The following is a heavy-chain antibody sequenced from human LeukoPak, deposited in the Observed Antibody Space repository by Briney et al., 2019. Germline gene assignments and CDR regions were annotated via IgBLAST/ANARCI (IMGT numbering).Heavy chain of an antibody. CDR3: AKDILKGGGRRWYAFDI. CDR2: ISRNSDGI. D-gene: IGHD2-15*01. V-gene: IGHV3-9*01. CDR1: GLTFDAYA. J-gene: IGHJ3*02. Sequence: SLRLSCAASGLTFDAYAMHWVRQAPGKGLEWFSGISRNSDGIGYADSVKGRFTISRDNAKNSLYLRMNSLRVEDTALHYCAKDILKGGGRRWYAFDIWGRGTMATVS.